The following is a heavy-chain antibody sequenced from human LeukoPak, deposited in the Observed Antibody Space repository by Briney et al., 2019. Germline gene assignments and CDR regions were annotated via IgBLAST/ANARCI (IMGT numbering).Heavy chain of an antibody. Sequence: GGSLRLSCTASGFTFGDYAMSWFRQAPGKGLEWVGFIRSKAYGGTTEYAASVKGRFTISRDDSKSIAYLQMSSLKTEDTAVYYCTRGGDGYNPTDYFDYWGQGTLVTVSS. CDR2: IRSKAYGGTT. J-gene: IGHJ4*02. V-gene: IGHV3-49*03. CDR3: TRGGDGYNPTDYFDY. D-gene: IGHD5-24*01. CDR1: GFTFGDYA.